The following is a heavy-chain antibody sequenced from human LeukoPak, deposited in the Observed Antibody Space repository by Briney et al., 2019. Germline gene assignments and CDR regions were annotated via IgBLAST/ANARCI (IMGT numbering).Heavy chain of an antibody. J-gene: IGHJ4*02. CDR1: GGSLSGFY. CDR2: INHSGST. Sequence: KPSETPSPTLAVYGGSLSGFYWGWIRQPPGKGLEWIGEINHSGSTNYNPSLKSRVTISVDTSKNQFSLKLSSVTAADTAVYYCARTRGMSYWGQGTLVTVSS. D-gene: IGHD3-16*01. CDR3: ARTRGMSY. V-gene: IGHV4-34*01.